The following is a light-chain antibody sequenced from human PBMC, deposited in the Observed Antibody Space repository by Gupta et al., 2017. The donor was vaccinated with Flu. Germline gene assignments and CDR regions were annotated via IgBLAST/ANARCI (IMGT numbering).Light chain of an antibody. Sequence: PSTVSASVGDRVSFSCRASQGIGSWLAWYQVKPGKAPKVLIYAASTLESGIPARFSGSGYGTDFTLTISGLQPEDFATYFCQQSNSFPLTFGGGTKVEMK. CDR2: AAS. V-gene: IGKV1-12*01. CDR3: QQSNSFPLT. J-gene: IGKJ4*01. CDR1: QGIGSW.